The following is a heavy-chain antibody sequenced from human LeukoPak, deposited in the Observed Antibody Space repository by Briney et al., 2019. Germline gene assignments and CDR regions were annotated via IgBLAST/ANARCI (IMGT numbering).Heavy chain of an antibody. Sequence: ASVKVSCKASGYTFTGYYMHWVRQAPGQGLEWMEWINPNSGGTNYAQKFQGWVTMTRDTSISTAYMELSRLRSDDTAVYYCARAGLTGYYSDYYGMDVWGQGTTVTVSS. V-gene: IGHV1-2*04. CDR3: ARAGLTGYYSDYYGMDV. D-gene: IGHD3-9*01. CDR2: INPNSGGT. J-gene: IGHJ6*02. CDR1: GYTFTGYY.